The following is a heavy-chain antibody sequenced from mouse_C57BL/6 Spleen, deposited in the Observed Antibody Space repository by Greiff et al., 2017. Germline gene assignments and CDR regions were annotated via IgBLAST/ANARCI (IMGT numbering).Heavy chain of an antibody. CDR1: GFTFSSYA. J-gene: IGHJ1*03. CDR3: GREGYSDDGWYFDV. D-gene: IGHD2-12*01. Sequence: EVKLMESGGGLVKPGGSLKLSCAASGFTFSSYAMSWVRQTPEKRLEWVATISDGGSYTYYPDNVKGRFTISRDNATHNLYLQMSHLKSEDTAMYYWGREGYSDDGWYFDVWGTGTTVTVSS. V-gene: IGHV5-4*01. CDR2: ISDGGSYT.